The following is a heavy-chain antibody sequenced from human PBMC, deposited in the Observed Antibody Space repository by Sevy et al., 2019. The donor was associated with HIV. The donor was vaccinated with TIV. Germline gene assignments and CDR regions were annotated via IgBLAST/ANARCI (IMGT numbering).Heavy chain of an antibody. CDR1: GGSISAYY. D-gene: IGHD6-19*01. CDR2: IYYTGST. CDR3: TRSPPVRSGGDSLNWFDP. Sequence: SETLSLTCTVSGGSISAYYWSWIRQPPGKALEYIGFIYYTGSTYYNPSLKNRVTISVDTSKNQFSLNLSSVTAADTAVYYCTRSPPVRSGGDSLNWFDPWGQGTVVTVSS. V-gene: IGHV4-59*01. J-gene: IGHJ5*02.